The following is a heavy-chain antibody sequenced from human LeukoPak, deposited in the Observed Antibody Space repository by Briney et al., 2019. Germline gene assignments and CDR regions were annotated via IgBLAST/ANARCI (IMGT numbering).Heavy chain of an antibody. J-gene: IGHJ4*02. CDR2: ISAYNGNT. D-gene: IGHD1-26*01. CDR3: ATDLGIVGATY. CDR1: GYTFTSYG. V-gene: IGHV1-18*01. Sequence: GASVKVSCRASGYTFTSYGISWVRQAPGQGLEWMGWISAYNGNTNYAQKLQGRVTMTTDTSTSTAYMELRSLRSEDTAVYYCATDLGIVGATYWGQGTLVIVSS.